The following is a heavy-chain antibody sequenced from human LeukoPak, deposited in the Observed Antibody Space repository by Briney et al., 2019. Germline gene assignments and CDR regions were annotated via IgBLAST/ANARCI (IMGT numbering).Heavy chain of an antibody. D-gene: IGHD3-22*01. Sequence: GGSLRLSCAASGFTFSSYWMSWVRQAPGKGLEWVANIKQDGSEKYYVDSVKGRFTISRDNAKNSLYLQMNSLRAEDTAVYYCARDFYYDISGYYYGYWGQGTLVTVSS. CDR2: IKQDGSEK. CDR1: GFTFSSYW. J-gene: IGHJ4*02. V-gene: IGHV3-7*01. CDR3: ARDFYYDISGYYYGY.